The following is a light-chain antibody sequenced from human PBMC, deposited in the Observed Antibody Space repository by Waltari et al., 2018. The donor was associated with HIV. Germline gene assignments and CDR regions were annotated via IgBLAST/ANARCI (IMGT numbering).Light chain of an antibody. CDR2: DVS. J-gene: IGLJ2*01. CDR3: CSYAGSYTLV. CDR1: SSDVGGYNY. Sequence: QSALTQPRSVSGSPGQSVTISCTGPSSDVGGYNYVSWYQKHPGKAPKLMIYDVSKRPSGVPDRFSGSKSGNTASLTISGLQSEDEADYYCCSYAGSYTLVFGGGTKLTVL. V-gene: IGLV2-11*01.